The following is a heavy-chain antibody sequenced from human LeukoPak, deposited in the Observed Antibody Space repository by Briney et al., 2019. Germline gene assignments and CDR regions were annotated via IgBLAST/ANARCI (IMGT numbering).Heavy chain of an antibody. J-gene: IGHJ4*02. CDR1: GFTFSSYA. V-gene: IGHV3-30-3*01. D-gene: IGHD1-26*01. CDR2: ISYDGSNK. Sequence: PGGSLRLSCAASGFTFSSYAMHWVRQAPGKGLEWVAVISYDGSNKYYADSVKGRFTISRDNSKNTLYLQMNSLRAEDTAVYYCARDKGGVGASYYFDYWGQGTLVTVSS. CDR3: ARDKGGVGASYYFDY.